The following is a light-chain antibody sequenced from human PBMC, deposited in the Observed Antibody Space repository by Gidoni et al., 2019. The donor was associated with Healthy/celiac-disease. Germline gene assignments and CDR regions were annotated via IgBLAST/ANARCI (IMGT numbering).Light chain of an antibody. CDR1: SLRSYA. CDR2: GKN. CDR3: NSLYSSGNHVV. V-gene: IGLV3-19*01. J-gene: IGLJ2*01. Sequence: SSELHQDPDVSVDLGQTVRITCQGDSLRSYAASWYHPKPGQAPVLVIYGKNNLPSGSPDRFSGSSSGHTASLTITGAQADDEADYYCNSLYSSGNHVVFGVGTKLTVL.